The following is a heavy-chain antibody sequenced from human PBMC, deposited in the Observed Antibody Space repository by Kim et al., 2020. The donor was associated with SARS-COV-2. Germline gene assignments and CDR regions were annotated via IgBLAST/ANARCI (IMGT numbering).Heavy chain of an antibody. Sequence: ASVKVSCKASGYTFTSYAMHWVRQAPGQKLEWMGWINAGNGNTKYSQKFQGRVTITRDTSASTAYMELSSLISEDTAVYYCARDHIAAAGTPRYSSGWYYFDYWGQGTLVTVSS. V-gene: IGHV1-3*01. J-gene: IGHJ4*02. D-gene: IGHD6-13*01. CDR2: INAGNGNT. CDR1: GYTFTSYA. CDR3: ARDHIAAAGTPRYSSGWYYFDY.